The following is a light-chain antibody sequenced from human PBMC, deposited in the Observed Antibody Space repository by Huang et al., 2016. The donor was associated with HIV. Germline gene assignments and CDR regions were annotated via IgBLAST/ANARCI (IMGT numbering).Light chain of an antibody. CDR3: QQYNSYPT. V-gene: IGKV1-5*03. CDR2: KAS. J-gene: IGKJ2*01. Sequence: DIQKTQSPSTLSAFVGDRVTITCRASQTISSLLSWYQKKPGKAPNLLIYKASSLESGGPSRCSGSGSGTEFTLTISSQQPDDFATYYCQQYNSYPTFGQGTKLEIK. CDR1: QTISSL.